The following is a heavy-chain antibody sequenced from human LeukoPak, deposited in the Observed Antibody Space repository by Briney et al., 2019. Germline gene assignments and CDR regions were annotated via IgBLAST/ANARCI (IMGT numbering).Heavy chain of an antibody. Sequence: TGGSLRLSCAASGFTFSSYAVTWVRQAPGKGLDWVSSITANGDSTYYADSVKGRFTISRDNSKNTLYLQMSSLRAEDTAVYYCATFGVIVRNNYLDYWGQGALVAVSS. CDR2: ITANGDST. V-gene: IGHV3-23*01. CDR1: GFTFSSYA. CDR3: ATFGVIVRNNYLDY. D-gene: IGHD3-3*01. J-gene: IGHJ4*02.